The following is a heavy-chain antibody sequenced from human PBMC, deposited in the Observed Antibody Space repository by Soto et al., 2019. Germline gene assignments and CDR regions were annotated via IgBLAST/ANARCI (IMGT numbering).Heavy chain of an antibody. CDR2: IYYSGST. CDR3: ARGVRYFDY. CDR1: GGSISNYY. V-gene: IGHV4-59*01. Sequence: SETLSLTCIVSGGSISNYYWSWIRQPPGKGLEWIGYIYYSGSTNYNPSLKSRVTISVDTSKNQFSLKLSSVTAADTAVYYCARGVRYFDYWGQGTLVTVSS. D-gene: IGHD3-10*01. J-gene: IGHJ4*02.